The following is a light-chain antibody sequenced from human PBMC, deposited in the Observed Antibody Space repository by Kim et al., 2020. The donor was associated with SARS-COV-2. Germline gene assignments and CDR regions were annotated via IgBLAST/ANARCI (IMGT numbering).Light chain of an antibody. Sequence: VTPRQTAGITCSGDKLGEKYACWYKQKPGQSPVLVIYQDSKRPSGIPERFSGSNSGNTATLTISGTQAMDEADYYCQAWDSSTAVFGGGTQLTVL. V-gene: IGLV3-1*01. CDR1: KLGEKY. CDR2: QDS. CDR3: QAWDSSTAV. J-gene: IGLJ3*02.